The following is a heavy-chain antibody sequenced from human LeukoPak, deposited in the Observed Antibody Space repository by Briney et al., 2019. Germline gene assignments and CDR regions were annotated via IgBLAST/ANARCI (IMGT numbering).Heavy chain of an antibody. Sequence: PSETLSLTCAVYAGSFSGYYWSWIRQPPGKGLEWIGEINHSGSTNYNPSLKSRVTISVDTSKNQFSLKLSSVTAADTAVYYCAREQRDYDFWSGAATSAFDIWGQGTMVTVSS. D-gene: IGHD3-3*01. CDR2: INHSGST. CDR1: AGSFSGYY. J-gene: IGHJ3*02. CDR3: AREQRDYDFWSGAATSAFDI. V-gene: IGHV4-34*01.